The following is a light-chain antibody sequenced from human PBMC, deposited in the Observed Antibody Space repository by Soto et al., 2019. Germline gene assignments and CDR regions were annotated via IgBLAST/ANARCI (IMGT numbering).Light chain of an antibody. CDR2: DTS. CDR1: QSVSSSY. J-gene: IGKJ1*01. Sequence: DIVLTQSPGTLSLSPGERATLSCRASQSVSSSYLAWYQQTPGQAPRLLVYDTSYRATGVPDRFSGSGSGTDFTLTISRLEPEDFAVYYCQQYGGSPWTFGQGTKVDIK. CDR3: QQYGGSPWT. V-gene: IGKV3-20*01.